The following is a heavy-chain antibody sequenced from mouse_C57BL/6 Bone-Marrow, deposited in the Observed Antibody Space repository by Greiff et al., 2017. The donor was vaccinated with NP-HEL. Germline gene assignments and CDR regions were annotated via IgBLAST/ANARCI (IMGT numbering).Heavy chain of an antibody. D-gene: IGHD1-1*01. V-gene: IGHV5-4*01. CDR2: ISDGGSYT. Sequence: EVKVVESGGGLVKPGGSLKLSCAASGFTFSSYAMSWVRQTPEKRLEWVATISDGGSYTYYPDNVKGRFTISRDNAKNNLYLQMSHLKSEDTAMYYCARDNTTVPFAYWGQGTLVTVSA. J-gene: IGHJ3*01. CDR1: GFTFSSYA. CDR3: ARDNTTVPFAY.